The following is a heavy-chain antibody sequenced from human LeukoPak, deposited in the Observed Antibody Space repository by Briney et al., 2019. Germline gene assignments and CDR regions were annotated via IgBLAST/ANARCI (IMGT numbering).Heavy chain of an antibody. CDR1: GGSISSYY. CDR3: ARESEYYGSGSYYDAFDI. D-gene: IGHD3-10*01. CDR2: IYYSGST. Sequence: PSETLSLTCTVSGGSISSYYWSWIRQPPGKGLEWIGYIYYSGSTNYNPSLKSRVTISVDTSKNQFSLKLSSVTAADTAVYYCARESEYYGSGSYYDAFDIWGQGTMVTVSS. J-gene: IGHJ3*02. V-gene: IGHV4-59*01.